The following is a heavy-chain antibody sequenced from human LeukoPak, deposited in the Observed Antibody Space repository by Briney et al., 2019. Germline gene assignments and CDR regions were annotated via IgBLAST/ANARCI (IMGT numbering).Heavy chain of an antibody. J-gene: IGHJ4*02. V-gene: IGHV1-2*02. CDR3: ARDEVVYYGSGSSPSDY. Sequence: ASVKVSCNASGYTFTGYYMHWVRQAPGQGLEWMGWINPNSGGTNYAQKFQGRVTMTRDTSISTAYMELSRLRSDDTAVYYCARDEVVYYGSGSSPSDYWGQGTLVTVSS. D-gene: IGHD3-10*01. CDR1: GYTFTGYY. CDR2: INPNSGGT.